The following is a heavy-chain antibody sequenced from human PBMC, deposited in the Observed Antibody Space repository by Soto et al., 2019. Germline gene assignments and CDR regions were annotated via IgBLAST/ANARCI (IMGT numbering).Heavy chain of an antibody. Sequence: PGESLKISCKGSGYSFTSYWIGWVRQMPGKGLEWMGIIYPGDSDTRYSPSLQGQVTISADKSISTAYLQWSSLKASDTAMYYCARHSTAVAGLVYFDYWGQGTLVTVSS. CDR3: ARHSTAVAGLVYFDY. CDR2: IYPGDSDT. J-gene: IGHJ4*02. CDR1: GYSFTSYW. V-gene: IGHV5-51*01. D-gene: IGHD6-19*01.